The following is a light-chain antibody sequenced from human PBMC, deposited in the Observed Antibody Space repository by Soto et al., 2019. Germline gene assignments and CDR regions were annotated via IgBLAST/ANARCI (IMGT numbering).Light chain of an antibody. V-gene: IGLV4-69*01. CDR1: SGHSSYA. CDR2: LNSDGSH. CDR3: QTWGSGTVV. J-gene: IGLJ2*01. Sequence: QLVLTQSPSASASLGASVKLTCTLSSGHSSYAIAWHQQPPEKGPRYLMKLNSDGSHSKGDGIPDRFSGSSSGAERYLTISSLQSEDEADYYCQTWGSGTVVFGGGTKLTVL.